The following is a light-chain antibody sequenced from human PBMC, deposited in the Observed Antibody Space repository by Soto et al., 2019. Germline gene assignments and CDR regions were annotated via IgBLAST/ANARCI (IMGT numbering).Light chain of an antibody. CDR2: GAS. CDR3: QQYGSSVT. V-gene: IGKV3-20*01. Sequence: EIELTQSPGTLSLSPGERATLSCRASQSVSSRFLTWYQQKPGQAPRVLIYGASSRATGIPDRFSGSGSGTDFTLTISRLEPEDFAVYYCQQYGSSVTFGQGTRRRL. J-gene: IGKJ5*01. CDR1: QSVSSRF.